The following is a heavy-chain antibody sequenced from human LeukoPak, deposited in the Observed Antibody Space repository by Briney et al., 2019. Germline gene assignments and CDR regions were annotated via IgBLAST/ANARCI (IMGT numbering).Heavy chain of an antibody. Sequence: GGSLRPSCAASGFTVSSNYMSWVRQAPGKGLEWVSVIYSGGSTYYADSVKGRFTISRDNSKNTLYLQMNSLRAEDTAVYYCARMGYYYGMDVWGQGTTVTVSS. J-gene: IGHJ6*02. V-gene: IGHV3-66*01. D-gene: IGHD5-24*01. CDR2: IYSGGST. CDR3: ARMGYYYGMDV. CDR1: GFTVSSNY.